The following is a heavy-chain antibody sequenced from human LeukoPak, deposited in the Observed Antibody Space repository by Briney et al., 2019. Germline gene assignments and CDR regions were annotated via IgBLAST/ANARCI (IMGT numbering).Heavy chain of an antibody. D-gene: IGHD3-9*01. CDR1: GGSISSYY. CDR3: ARRRPIYGMDV. Sequence: SETLSLTCTVSGGSISSYYWSWIRQPPGKGLEWIGYIYYSGSTNYNPSLKSRVTISVDTSKNQFSLKLSSVTAADTAVYYCARRRPIYGMDVWGQGTTVTVSS. V-gene: IGHV4-59*08. J-gene: IGHJ6*02. CDR2: IYYSGST.